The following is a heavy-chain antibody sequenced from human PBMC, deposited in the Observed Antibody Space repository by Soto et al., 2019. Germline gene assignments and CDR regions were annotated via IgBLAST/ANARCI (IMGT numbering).Heavy chain of an antibody. V-gene: IGHV3-23*01. Sequence: EVQLLESGGDLVQPGGSLRLSCAASAFTFSSYAMSWVRQAPGKGLEWVSTISGGGGSAYYADSVKGRFTISRDNSKNTLYLQMNSLRAEDTAVYYCAKDHVVTANDYWGQGTLVTVSS. CDR1: AFTFSSYA. J-gene: IGHJ4*02. CDR3: AKDHVVTANDY. D-gene: IGHD2-21*02. CDR2: ISGGGGSA.